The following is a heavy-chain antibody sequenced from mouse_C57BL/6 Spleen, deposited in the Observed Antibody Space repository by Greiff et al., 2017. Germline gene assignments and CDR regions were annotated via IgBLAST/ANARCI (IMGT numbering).Heavy chain of an antibody. CDR2: INPSNGGT. V-gene: IGHV1-53*01. CDR3: ARGGYYETEGLDY. J-gene: IGHJ2*01. CDR1: GYTFTSYW. D-gene: IGHD2-4*01. Sequence: QVQLQQPGTELVKPGASVKLSCKASGYTFTSYWMNWVKQRPGQGLEWIGNINPSNGGTNYNEKFKSKATLTVNKSSSTAYMQLSSLTSEDSAVYYWARGGYYETEGLDYWGQGTTLTVSS.